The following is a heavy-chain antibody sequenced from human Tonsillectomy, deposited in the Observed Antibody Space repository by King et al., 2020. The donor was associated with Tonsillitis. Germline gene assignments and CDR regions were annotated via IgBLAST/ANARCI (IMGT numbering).Heavy chain of an antibody. V-gene: IGHV3-48*01. CDR3: ARERIYYSYMDV. Sequence: VQLVESGGGLVQPGGSLRLSCAASGFTFSRYSMNWVRQAPGKGLEWVAYISSSSSTIYYADSMKGRFTISRDSATNSLFLQMNRQRAEDTAVYYCARERIYYSYMDVWGKGTTVTVSS. J-gene: IGHJ6*03. D-gene: IGHD2-15*01. CDR1: GFTFSRYS. CDR2: ISSSSSTI.